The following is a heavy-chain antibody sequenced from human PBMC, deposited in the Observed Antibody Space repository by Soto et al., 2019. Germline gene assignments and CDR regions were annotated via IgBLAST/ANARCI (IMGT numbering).Heavy chain of an antibody. D-gene: IGHD3-22*01. Sequence: ASVKVSCKASGYTFTSYGISWVRQAPGQGLEWMGWISAYNGNTNYAQKLQGRVTMTTDTSTSTAYMELRSLRSDDTAVYYCARDYYYDSSGYSTPFDYWGQGTLVTVSS. J-gene: IGHJ4*02. CDR2: ISAYNGNT. CDR1: GYTFTSYG. V-gene: IGHV1-18*04. CDR3: ARDYYYDSSGYSTPFDY.